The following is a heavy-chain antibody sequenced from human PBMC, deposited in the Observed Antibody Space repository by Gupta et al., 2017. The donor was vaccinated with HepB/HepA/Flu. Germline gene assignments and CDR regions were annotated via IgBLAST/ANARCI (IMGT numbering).Heavy chain of an antibody. CDR1: GFTFSDYY. Sequence: QVQLVESGGGLVKPGGSLRLSCAASGFTFSDYYMSWIRQAPGKGLEWSSYISSSVNVGPTTMRYSDSVKGRFNIFRDNAKSSLFLQMDSLRAEDTAIYYCARDRGNYFDYWGQGTLVTVSS. D-gene: IGHD1-26*01. V-gene: IGHV3-11*01. J-gene: IGHJ4*02. CDR2: ISSSVNVGPTTM. CDR3: ARDRGNYFDY.